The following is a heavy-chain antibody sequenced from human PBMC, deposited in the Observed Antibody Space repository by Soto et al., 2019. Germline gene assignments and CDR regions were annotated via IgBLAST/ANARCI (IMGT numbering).Heavy chain of an antibody. V-gene: IGHV3-30*18. D-gene: IGHD1-7*01. CDR1: GFNFDNYV. CDR3: AKDRVGGTFYTPLGF. J-gene: IGHJ4*02. CDR2: ITYDGSNK. Sequence: GGSLRLSCQASGFNFDNYVMHGVRQAPGKGLEWVAVITYDGSNKYYADSVKGRFTISRDNSKNTLSLHLNTLKPEDTAVYHCAKDRVGGTFYTPLGFWGQGTLVT.